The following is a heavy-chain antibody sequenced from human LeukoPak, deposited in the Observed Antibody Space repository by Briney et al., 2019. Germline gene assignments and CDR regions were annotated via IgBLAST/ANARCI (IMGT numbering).Heavy chain of an antibody. D-gene: IGHD3-22*01. CDR3: ACLTTADAFDI. CDR1: GGSITTYY. J-gene: IGHJ3*02. V-gene: IGHV4-4*07. Sequence: PSETLSLTCTVSGGSITTYYWSWIRQPAGKGLEWIGRSYISGSTNYNPSLRSRVTMSVDTSKNQFSLKLSSVTAADTAVYYCACLTTADAFDIWGQGTMVTVSS. CDR2: SYISGST.